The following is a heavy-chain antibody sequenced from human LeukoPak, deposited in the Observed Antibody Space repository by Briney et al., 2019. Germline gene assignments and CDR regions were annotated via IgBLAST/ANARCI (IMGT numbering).Heavy chain of an antibody. Sequence: PGGSLRLSCAASGFTFSSYSMNWVRQAPGKGLEWVSSISSSSYIYYADSVKGRFTISRDNAKNSLYLQMNSLRAEDTAVYYCARDIEIGWPFDYWGQGTLVTVSS. CDR2: ISSSSYI. D-gene: IGHD6-19*01. CDR3: ARDIEIGWPFDY. V-gene: IGHV3-21*01. CDR1: GFTFSSYS. J-gene: IGHJ4*02.